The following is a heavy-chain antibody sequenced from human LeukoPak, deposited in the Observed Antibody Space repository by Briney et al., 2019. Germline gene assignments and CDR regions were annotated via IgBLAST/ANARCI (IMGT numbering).Heavy chain of an antibody. CDR2: LSWNSGSI. V-gene: IGHV3-9*01. D-gene: IGHD5-24*01. J-gene: IGHJ4*02. CDR1: GFTFDDHA. CDR3: AKGPGMATVKRYLDY. Sequence: QPGGSLRLSCAASGFTFDDHAMHWVRQAPGKGLEWVSGLSWNSGSIDYADSVKGRFTISRDNAKNSLYPQMNSLRAEDTALYYCAKGPGMATVKRYLDYWGQGTLVTVSS.